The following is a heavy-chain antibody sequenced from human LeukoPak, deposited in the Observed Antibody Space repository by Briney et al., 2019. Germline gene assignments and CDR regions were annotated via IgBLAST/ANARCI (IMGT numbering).Heavy chain of an antibody. V-gene: IGHV3-30*03. CDR1: GFTFSSYG. CDR3: ARGYNDGSGSYYTP. Sequence: GGSLRLSCAASGFTFSSYGMHWVRQAPGKGLEWVAVISYDGSNKYYADSVKGRFTISRDNSKNTLYLQMNSLRPEDTAVYYCARGYNDGSGSYYTPWGRGTLVTVSS. D-gene: IGHD3-10*01. J-gene: IGHJ5*02. CDR2: ISYDGSNK.